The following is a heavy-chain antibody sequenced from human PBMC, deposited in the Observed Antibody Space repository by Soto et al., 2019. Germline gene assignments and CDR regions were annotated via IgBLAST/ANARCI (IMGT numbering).Heavy chain of an antibody. CDR2: VSGGGGTT. D-gene: IGHD6-25*01. CDR3: ARFFVETGESSGWPWSFHY. V-gene: IGHV3-23*01. Sequence: EVQLLESGGGLVQPGGSLRLSCAASGFTFTSYAMSWVRQAPGKGLEWVSAVSGGGGTTYYAGSVKGRFNISRDNCKSTLFLQMASLRAEDTAVYYCARFFVETGESSGWPWSFHYWGQGTLVTVSS. CDR1: GFTFTSYA. J-gene: IGHJ4*02.